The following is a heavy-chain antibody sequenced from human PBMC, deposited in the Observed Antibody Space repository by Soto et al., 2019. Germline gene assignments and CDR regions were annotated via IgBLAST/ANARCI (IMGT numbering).Heavy chain of an antibody. D-gene: IGHD2-2*01. CDR1: GGTFSSYA. CDR3: ARNEVVVPAALSNVFDY. CDR2: IIPIFGTA. V-gene: IGHV1-69*01. J-gene: IGHJ4*02. Sequence: QVPLVQSGAEVKKPGSSVKVSCKASGGTFSSYAISWVRQAPGQGLEWMGGIIPIFGTANYAQKFQGRVTITADESTSTAYMELSSLRSEDTAVYYCARNEVVVPAALSNVFDYWGQGTLVTVSS.